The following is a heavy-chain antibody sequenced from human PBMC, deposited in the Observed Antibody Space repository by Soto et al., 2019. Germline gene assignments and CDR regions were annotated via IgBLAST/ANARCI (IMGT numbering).Heavy chain of an antibody. CDR2: ISYDGSNK. V-gene: IGHV3-30*18. J-gene: IGHJ6*02. Sequence: QPGGSLRLSCAASGFTFSSYGMHWVRQAPGKGLEWVAVISYDGSNKYYADSVKGRFTISRDNSKNTLYLQMNSLRAEDTAVYYCAKVRWFGELFRNGMDVWGQGTTVTVSS. D-gene: IGHD3-10*01. CDR3: AKVRWFGELFRNGMDV. CDR1: GFTFSSYG.